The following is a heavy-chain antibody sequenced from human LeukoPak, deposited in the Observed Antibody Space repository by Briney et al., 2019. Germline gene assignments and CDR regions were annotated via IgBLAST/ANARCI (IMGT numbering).Heavy chain of an antibody. D-gene: IGHD6-13*01. CDR1: GYTFTSDY. CDR2: INPSGGST. V-gene: IGHV1-46*01. J-gene: IGHJ4*02. CDR3: ARVGAGGIRSIAAARLAFDY. Sequence: ASVKVSCKASGYTFTSDYMHWVRQAPGQGLECMGIINPSGGSTSYAQKFQGRVTMTRDTSTSTVYMELSSLRSEDTAVYYCARVGAGGIRSIAAARLAFDYWGQGTLVTVSS.